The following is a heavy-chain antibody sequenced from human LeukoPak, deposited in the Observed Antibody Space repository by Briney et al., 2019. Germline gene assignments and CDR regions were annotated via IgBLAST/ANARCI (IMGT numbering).Heavy chain of an antibody. CDR1: GFTFSSYA. V-gene: IGHV3-30-3*01. D-gene: IGHD6-13*01. Sequence: GGSLRLSCAAPGFTFSSYAMHWVRQAPGKGLEWVAVISYDGSNKYYADSVKGRFTISRDNSKNTLYLQMNSLRAEDTAVYYCARDSRGLAAAGSTFDYWGQGTLVTVSS. J-gene: IGHJ4*02. CDR3: ARDSRGLAAAGSTFDY. CDR2: ISYDGSNK.